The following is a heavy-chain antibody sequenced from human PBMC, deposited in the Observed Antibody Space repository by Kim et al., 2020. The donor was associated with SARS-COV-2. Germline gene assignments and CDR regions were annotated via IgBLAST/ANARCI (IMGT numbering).Heavy chain of an antibody. D-gene: IGHD4-4*01. CDR1: GFIFRNYW. J-gene: IGHJ6*02. Sequence: GGSLRLSCAASGFIFRNYWMHWVRQVPGKGLMWVSRINPDGSSTSYADSVQGRITISRDNAKNTLSXQMNSLRAEDTAVYYCVRDSFTGTYYFGMDVWGQGXXVTVSS. CDR3: VRDSFTGTYYFGMDV. V-gene: IGHV3-74*01. CDR2: INPDGSST.